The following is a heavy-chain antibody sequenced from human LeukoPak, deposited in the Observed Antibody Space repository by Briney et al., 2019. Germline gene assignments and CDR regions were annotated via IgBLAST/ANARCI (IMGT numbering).Heavy chain of an antibody. V-gene: IGHV3-23*01. Sequence: GGSLRLSCAASGVTFSSYAMSWVRQAPGKGLEWVSAISGSGGSTYYADSVKSRLTISRDNSQNTLYVQMNSLRAEDTAVYYCAKAGHDYNFHYYYMDVWGKGTKVTVSS. CDR1: GVTFSSYA. J-gene: IGHJ6*03. CDR2: ISGSGGST. CDR3: AKAGHDYNFHYYYMDV. D-gene: IGHD5-24*01.